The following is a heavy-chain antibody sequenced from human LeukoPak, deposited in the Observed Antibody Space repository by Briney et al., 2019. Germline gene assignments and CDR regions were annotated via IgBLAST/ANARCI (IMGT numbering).Heavy chain of an antibody. CDR2: IYYSGST. J-gene: IGHJ4*02. D-gene: IGHD2-21*01. Sequence: PSETLSLTCTVSGGSISSSSYYWGWIRQPPGKGLEWIGSIYYSGSTYYNPSLKSRVTISVDTSKNQFSLKLSSVTAADTAVYYCARDPPPTGCGGDCYRGDYWGQGTLVTVSS. CDR1: GGSISSSSYY. V-gene: IGHV4-39*07. CDR3: ARDPPPTGCGGDCYRGDY.